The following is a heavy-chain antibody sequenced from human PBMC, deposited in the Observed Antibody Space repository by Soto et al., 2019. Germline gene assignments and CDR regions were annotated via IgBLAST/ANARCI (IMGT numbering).Heavy chain of an antibody. CDR2: ISGSGGST. D-gene: IGHD3-22*01. V-gene: IGHV3-23*01. CDR1: GFTFSSYA. J-gene: IGHJ4*02. CDR3: AKAGYSSGYLLPPD. Sequence: GGSLRLSCAASGFTFSSYAMSWVRQAPGKGLEWVSAISGSGGSTYYADSVKGRFTISRDNSKNTLYLQMNSLRAEDTAVYYLAKAGYSSGYLLPPDWGQETLVTISS.